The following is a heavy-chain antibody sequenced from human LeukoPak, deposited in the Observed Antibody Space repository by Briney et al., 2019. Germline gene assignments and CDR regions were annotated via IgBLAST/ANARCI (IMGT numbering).Heavy chain of an antibody. CDR3: ARVPHNYYDSSGYPYYFDY. CDR2: ISAYNGNT. D-gene: IGHD3-22*01. J-gene: IGHJ4*02. Sequence: ASVKVSCKASGYTFTSYGISWVRQAPGQGLGWMGWISAYNGNTNYAQKLQGRVTMTTDTSTSTAYMELRSLRSDDTAVYYCARVPHNYYDSSGYPYYFDYWGQGTLVTVSS. CDR1: GYTFTSYG. V-gene: IGHV1-18*01.